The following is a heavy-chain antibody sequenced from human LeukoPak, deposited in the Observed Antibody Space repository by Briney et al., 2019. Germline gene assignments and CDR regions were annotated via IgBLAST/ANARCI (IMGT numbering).Heavy chain of an antibody. CDR3: ARVMGYYDSSGYYPLVFDY. CDR1: GYTFTGYY. Sequence: SVKVSCKASGYTFTGYYMHWVRQAPGQGLEWMGGFIPIFGTANYAQKFQGRVTITADESTSTAYMELSSLRSEDTAVYYCARVMGYYDSSGYYPLVFDYWGQGTLVTVSS. J-gene: IGHJ4*02. V-gene: IGHV1-69*13. D-gene: IGHD3-22*01. CDR2: FIPIFGTA.